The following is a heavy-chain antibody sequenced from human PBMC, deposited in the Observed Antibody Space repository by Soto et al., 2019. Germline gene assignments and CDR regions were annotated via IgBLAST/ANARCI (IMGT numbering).Heavy chain of an antibody. CDR3: ARQSGQYYYDSSGYYSRGYFDY. V-gene: IGHV1-2*04. CDR2: INPNSGGI. D-gene: IGHD3-22*01. J-gene: IGHJ4*02. CDR1: GYTFTGYY. Sequence: QVQLVQSGAEVKKPGASVKVSCKASGYTFTGYYMHWVRQAPGQGLEWMGWINPNSGGINYAQKFQGWVTMTRDTSISTAYMELSRLRSDDTAVYYCARQSGQYYYDSSGYYSRGYFDYWGQGTLVTVSS.